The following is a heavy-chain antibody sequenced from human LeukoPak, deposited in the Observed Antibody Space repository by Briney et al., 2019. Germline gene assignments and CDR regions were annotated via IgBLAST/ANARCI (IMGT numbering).Heavy chain of an antibody. CDR3: ARDLRSGSYRAHDDY. CDR2: IDPNSGGT. D-gene: IGHD1-26*01. V-gene: IGHV1-2*02. Sequence: ASVKVSCKASGYTFTGYYMHWVRQAPGQGLEWMGWIDPNSGGTNYAQKFQGRVTMTRDTSISTAYMELSRLRSDDTAVYYCARDLRSGSYRAHDDYWGQGTLVTVSS. J-gene: IGHJ4*02. CDR1: GYTFTGYY.